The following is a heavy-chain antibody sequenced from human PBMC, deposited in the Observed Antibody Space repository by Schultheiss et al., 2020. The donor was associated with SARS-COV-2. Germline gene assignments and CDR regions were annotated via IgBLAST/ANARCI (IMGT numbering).Heavy chain of an antibody. Sequence: GSLRLSCAASGFTFSSYAMTWVRQAPGKGLEWIGSIYYSGSTYYNPSLKSRVTISVDTSKNQFSLKLSSVTAADTAVYYCARHYDRATVVTPLGYWGQGTLVTVSS. CDR2: IYYSGST. J-gene: IGHJ4*02. CDR3: ARHYDRATVVTPLGY. D-gene: IGHD4-23*01. V-gene: IGHV4-39*01. CDR1: GFTFSSYA.